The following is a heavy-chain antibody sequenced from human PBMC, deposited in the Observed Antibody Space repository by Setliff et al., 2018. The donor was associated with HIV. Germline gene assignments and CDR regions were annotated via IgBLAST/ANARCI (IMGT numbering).Heavy chain of an antibody. CDR2: INTNTGSA. Sequence: ASVKVSCKASGYTFNNYPINWVRQAPGQGLEWMGWINTNTGSARFARGFTGRFGFALDTSVTTTFLHISNLKAEDTSIYYCARDGADYNFRSGSYPFDIWGQGTLVTVSS. CDR3: ARDGADYNFRSGSYPFDI. D-gene: IGHD3-3*01. V-gene: IGHV7-4-1*02. CDR1: GYTFNNYP. J-gene: IGHJ4*02.